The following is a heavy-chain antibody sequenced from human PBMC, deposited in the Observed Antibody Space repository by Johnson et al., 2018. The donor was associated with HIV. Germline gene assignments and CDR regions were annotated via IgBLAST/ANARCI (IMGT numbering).Heavy chain of an antibody. CDR3: AKVDMGSYFDAFDI. J-gene: IGHJ3*02. D-gene: IGHD1-26*01. CDR2: ISWNSGSI. CDR1: GFTFDDYA. V-gene: IGHV3-9*01. Sequence: QLVESGGGLVQPGRSLRLSCAASGFTFDDYAMHWVRQAPGKGLEWVSGISWNSGSIGYADAVKGRFTISRDNAKNSLYLQMKSLRAEDTALYYCAKVDMGSYFDAFDIWGQGTMVTVSS.